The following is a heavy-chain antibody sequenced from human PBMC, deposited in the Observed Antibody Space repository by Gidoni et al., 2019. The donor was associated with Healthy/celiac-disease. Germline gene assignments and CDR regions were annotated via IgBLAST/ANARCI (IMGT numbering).Heavy chain of an antibody. CDR2: IIPILGIA. V-gene: IGHV1-69*04. J-gene: IGHJ6*02. Sequence: QVQLVQSGAEVKKPGSSVKVSCKASGGTFSSYPISLVRQAPGQGLEWMGSIIPILGIANYAQKFQGRVTITADKSTSTAYMELSSLRSEDTAVYYCARDSSPYYYYYGMDVWGQGTTVTVSS. CDR3: ARDSSPYYYYYGMDV. CDR1: GGTFSSYP. D-gene: IGHD6-13*01.